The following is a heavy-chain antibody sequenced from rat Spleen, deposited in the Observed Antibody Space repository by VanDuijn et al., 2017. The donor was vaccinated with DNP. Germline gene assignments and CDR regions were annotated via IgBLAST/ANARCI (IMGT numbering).Heavy chain of an antibody. CDR3: GRHDTMLVITPWWYFDF. J-gene: IGHJ1*01. CDR1: GFSFRDYD. V-gene: IGHV5-7*01. Sequence: EVQLVESGGGLVQPGRSLKLSCAASGFSFRDYDMAWVRQSPQKGLEWVATITSDGSSTYYRDSVKGRFTISRDNAKSTLYLQMNSLRSEDTATYYCGRHDTMLVITPWWYFDFGGPGTMVTVSS. D-gene: IGHD1-12*03. CDR2: ITSDGSST.